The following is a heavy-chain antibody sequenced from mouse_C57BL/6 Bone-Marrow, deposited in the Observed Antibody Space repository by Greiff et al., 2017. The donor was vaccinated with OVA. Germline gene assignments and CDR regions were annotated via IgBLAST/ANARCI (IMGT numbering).Heavy chain of an antibody. D-gene: IGHD2-2*01. CDR2: IDPENGDT. CDR3: TTQGMVPTDYAMDY. J-gene: IGHJ4*01. Sequence: EVQLQQSGAELVRPGASVKLSCTASGFNIKDDYMHWVKQRSEQGLEWIGWIDPENGDTEYASKFQGKSTITADTSSNTAYRQLSSLTSEDTAVYYCTTQGMVPTDYAMDYGGRGTSVTVSS. V-gene: IGHV14-4*01. CDR1: GFNIKDDY.